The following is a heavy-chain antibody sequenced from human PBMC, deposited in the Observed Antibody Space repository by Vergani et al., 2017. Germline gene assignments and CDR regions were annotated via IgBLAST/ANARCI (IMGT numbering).Heavy chain of an antibody. CDR2: IYYSGST. CDR3: ARVGVDYSKRLKIYYYYGMDV. Sequence: QVQLQESGPGLVKPSETLSLTCTVAGGSISSYYWSWIRQPPGKGLEWIWYIYYSGSTNYNPSLKSRVNISVDTSKNQFSLKLSSVTAADTAVYYCARVGVDYSKRLKIYYYYGMDVWGQGTTVTVSS. D-gene: IGHD4-11*01. CDR1: GGSISSYY. V-gene: IGHV4-59*01. J-gene: IGHJ6*02.